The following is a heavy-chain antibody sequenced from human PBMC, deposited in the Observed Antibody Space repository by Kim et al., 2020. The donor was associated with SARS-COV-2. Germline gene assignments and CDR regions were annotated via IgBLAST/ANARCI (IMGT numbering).Heavy chain of an antibody. V-gene: IGHV3-74*01. CDR3: ARALGGSRPDF. Sequence: GGSLRLSCEASGFAFNSYWMHWVRQAPGKGLTWVSRIGPDGSGTGYADSERGRFTISTDIAKSTLFLQMNSLSADDTAVYFCARALGGSRPDFWGQGTLVTVSS. CDR2: IGPDGSGT. CDR1: GFAFNSYW. D-gene: IGHD3-16*01. J-gene: IGHJ4*02.